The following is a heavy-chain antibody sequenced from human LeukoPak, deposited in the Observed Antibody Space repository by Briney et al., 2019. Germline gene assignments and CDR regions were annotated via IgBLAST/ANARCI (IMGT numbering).Heavy chain of an antibody. Sequence: SETLSLTCAVYGGSFSGYYWSWIRQPPGKGVEWIGEINHSGSTNYNLSLKSRGTISVDTSKNQFSLKLSSVSAAETAMYYCARWEGGTYYDFDYWGQGTLVTLSS. J-gene: IGHJ4*02. CDR1: GGSFSGYY. CDR2: INHSGST. D-gene: IGHD1-26*01. V-gene: IGHV4-34*01. CDR3: ARWEGGTYYDFDY.